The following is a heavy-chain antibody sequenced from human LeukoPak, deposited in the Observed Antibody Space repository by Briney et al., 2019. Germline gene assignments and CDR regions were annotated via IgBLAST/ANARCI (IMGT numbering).Heavy chain of an antibody. CDR3: AGDSTTVTRPLYYHYYIHV. V-gene: IGHV1-69*05. D-gene: IGHD4-17*01. J-gene: IGHJ6*03. CDR2: FVPIFGTA. Sequence: SVKPSVKASGATFSIYAISWGREAPGQGLGWRGGFVPIFGTANYAQKFQGRVTITTDESTSTAYKELSSLRSEDTAVYYCAGDSTTVTRPLYYHYYIHVWGKGTTVTVSS. CDR1: GATFSIYA.